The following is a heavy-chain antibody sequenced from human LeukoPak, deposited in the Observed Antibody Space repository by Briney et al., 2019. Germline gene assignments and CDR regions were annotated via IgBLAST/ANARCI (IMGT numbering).Heavy chain of an antibody. CDR3: ARLQALTGCSGGSCYHY. D-gene: IGHD2-15*01. CDR2: FDPEDGET. Sequence: ALVKVSCKVSGYTLTELSMHWVRQAPGKGLEWMGGFDPEDGETIYAQKFQGRVTITRDTSASTAYMGLSSLRSEDTAVYYCARLQALTGCSGGSCYHYWGQGTLVTVSS. J-gene: IGHJ4*02. V-gene: IGHV1-24*01. CDR1: GYTLTELS.